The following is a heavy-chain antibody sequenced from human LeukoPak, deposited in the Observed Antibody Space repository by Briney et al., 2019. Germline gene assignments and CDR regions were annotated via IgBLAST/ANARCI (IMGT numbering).Heavy chain of an antibody. D-gene: IGHD3-10*01. V-gene: IGHV1-69*01. CDR3: ARDVISPPYYYGSGYDAFDI. CDR2: ILPVSGTA. Sequence: SVKVSCKASGGTFSSYAISWLRQAPGQGLEWLGWILPVSGTANYEQKFQGRVTITADESTSTAYMELSRLRSEDTAVYYCARDVISPPYYYGSGYDAFDIWGQGTMVTVSS. CDR1: GGTFSSYA. J-gene: IGHJ3*02.